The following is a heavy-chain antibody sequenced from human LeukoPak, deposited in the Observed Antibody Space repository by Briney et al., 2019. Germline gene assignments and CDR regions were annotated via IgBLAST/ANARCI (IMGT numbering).Heavy chain of an antibody. Sequence: GSLRLSCAASGFTFSSYAMNWVRQPPGKGLEWIGSIYYSGSTYYNPSLKSRVTISVDTSKNQFSLKLSSVTAADTAVYYCARQGSGYLITDDYWGQGTLVTVSS. D-gene: IGHD3-22*01. CDR3: ARQGSGYLITDDY. CDR2: IYYSGST. CDR1: GFTFSSYA. J-gene: IGHJ4*02. V-gene: IGHV4-39*01.